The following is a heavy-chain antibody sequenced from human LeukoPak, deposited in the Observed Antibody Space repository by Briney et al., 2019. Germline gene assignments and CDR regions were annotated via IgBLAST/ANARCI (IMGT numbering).Heavy chain of an antibody. CDR2: IYYSGST. Sequence: SETLSLTCTVSGGSISSSSYYWGWIRQPPGKGLEWIGSIYYSGSTYYNPSLKSRVTISVDTSKNQFSLKLSSVTAADTAVYYCARRGRVNYYFDYWGQGTLVTVSS. CDR3: ARRGRVNYYFDY. J-gene: IGHJ4*02. CDR1: GGSISSSSYY. V-gene: IGHV4-39*01. D-gene: IGHD3-10*01.